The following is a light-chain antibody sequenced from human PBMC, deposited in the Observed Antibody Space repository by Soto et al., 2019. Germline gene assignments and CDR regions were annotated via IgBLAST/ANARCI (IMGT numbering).Light chain of an antibody. CDR1: ESVGSN. CDR2: DAS. Sequence: EIVMTQSPLTLSASPGERAIFSCRARESVGSNIAWYQQKPGQSPRLLVYDASTSATAIPARFSGSGSRTEFTLTLTTLHPEDFAVYYCQQYYQWPSYTFGQGTK. CDR3: QQYYQWPSYT. J-gene: IGKJ2*01. V-gene: IGKV3-15*01.